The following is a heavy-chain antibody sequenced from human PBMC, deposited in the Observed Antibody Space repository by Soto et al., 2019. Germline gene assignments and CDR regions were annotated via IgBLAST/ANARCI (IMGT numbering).Heavy chain of an antibody. CDR3: ARVATEMTYDF. J-gene: IGHJ4*02. D-gene: IGHD2-21*02. CDR1: GFSLSTNT. V-gene: IGHV3-30*04. Sequence: LRLSCAASGFSLSTNTMHWVRQVPGKGLEWVASISNDGRRKYYADFVKGRFTISRDTANNILYLEMNSLRAEDTSLYYCARVATEMTYDFWGQGTQVTVSA. CDR2: ISNDGRRK.